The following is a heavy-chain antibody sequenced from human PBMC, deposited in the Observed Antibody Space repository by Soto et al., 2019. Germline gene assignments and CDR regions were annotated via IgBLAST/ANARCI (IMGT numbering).Heavy chain of an antibody. D-gene: IGHD6-19*01. CDR2: INSDGSST. Sequence: GGSLRLSCSASGFTFSSYWMHWVRQAPGKGLVWVSRINSDGSSTSYADSVKGRFTISRDNAKNTLYLQMNSLRAEDTAVYYCARVSSGWSHFDYWGQGTLVTVSS. CDR3: ARVSSGWSHFDY. V-gene: IGHV3-74*01. CDR1: GFTFSSYW. J-gene: IGHJ4*02.